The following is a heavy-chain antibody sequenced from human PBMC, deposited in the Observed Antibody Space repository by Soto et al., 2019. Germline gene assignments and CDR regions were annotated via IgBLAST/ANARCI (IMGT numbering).Heavy chain of an antibody. CDR1: GFTFSSYT. Sequence: EVQLMESGGGLVKPGGSLRLSCAASGFTFSSYTMIWVRQAPGKGLEWVSSISSSSSYIYYADSVKGRFTISRDNGKNSLYLQMNGLGAEDTAVYCCARFGYTTEAHWGQGTLVTVSS. V-gene: IGHV3-21*01. D-gene: IGHD5-12*01. J-gene: IGHJ4*02. CDR2: ISSSSSYI. CDR3: ARFGYTTEAH.